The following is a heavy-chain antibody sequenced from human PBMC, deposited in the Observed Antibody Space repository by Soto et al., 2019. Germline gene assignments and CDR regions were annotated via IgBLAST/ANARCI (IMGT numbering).Heavy chain of an antibody. V-gene: IGHV1-18*01. CDR2: ISAYNGNT. D-gene: IGHD6-6*01. J-gene: IGHJ5*02. CDR1: GYTFTSYG. CDR3: ARGARYSSLNWFDP. Sequence: ASVKVSCKASGYTFTSYGISWVRQAPGQGLEWMGWISAYNGNTNYEQKLQGRVTMTTDTSTSTAYMELRSLRSDDTAVYYCARGARYSSLNWFDPWGQGTLVTVSS.